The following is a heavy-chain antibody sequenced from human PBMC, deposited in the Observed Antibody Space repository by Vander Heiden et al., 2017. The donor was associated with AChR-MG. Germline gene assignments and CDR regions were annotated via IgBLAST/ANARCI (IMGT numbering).Heavy chain of an antibody. V-gene: IGHV3-30*18. CDR3: AKPRYCSGGSCSYGMDV. Sequence: QVQLVESGGGVVQPGRSLRLSCAASGFTFSSYGMHWVRQAPGKGLEWVAVISYDGSNKYYADSVKGRFTISRDNSKNTLYLQMNSLRAEDTAVYYCAKPRYCSGGSCSYGMDVWGQGTTVTVSS. CDR2: ISYDGSNK. J-gene: IGHJ6*02. CDR1: GFTFSSYG. D-gene: IGHD2-15*01.